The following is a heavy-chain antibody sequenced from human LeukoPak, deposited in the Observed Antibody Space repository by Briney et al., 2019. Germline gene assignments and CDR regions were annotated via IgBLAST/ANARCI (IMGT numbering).Heavy chain of an antibody. CDR1: GYTFTTYY. J-gene: IGHJ4*02. CDR3: ARWGPWVLWFGELLYDY. D-gene: IGHD3-10*01. V-gene: IGHV1-46*01. CDR2: ITPSGGST. Sequence: GASVKVSCKASGYTFTTYYMHWVRQAPGQGLEWMGIITPSGGSTSYAQKFQGRVTMTTDTSTSTAYMELRSLRSDDTAVYYCARWGPWVLWFGELLYDYWGQGTPVTVSS.